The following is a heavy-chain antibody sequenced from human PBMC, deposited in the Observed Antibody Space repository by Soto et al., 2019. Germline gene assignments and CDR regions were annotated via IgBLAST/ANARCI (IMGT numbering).Heavy chain of an antibody. CDR1: GGTFSSYA. CDR2: IIPIFGTA. J-gene: IGHJ6*02. D-gene: IGHD3-10*01. CDR3: ADTYGSGIGV. V-gene: IGHV1-69*13. Sequence: GASVKVSCKASGGTFSSYAISWVRQAPGRGLEWMGGIIPIFGTANYAQKFQGRVTITADESTSTAHMELSSLRSEDTAVYYCADTYGSGIGVWGQGTTVTVSS.